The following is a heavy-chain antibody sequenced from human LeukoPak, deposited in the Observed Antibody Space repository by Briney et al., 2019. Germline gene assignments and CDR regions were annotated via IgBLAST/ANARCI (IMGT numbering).Heavy chain of an antibody. CDR3: AKRKYSGYDSPYDY. Sequence: GGSLRLSCAASGFTFSSYAMSWVRQAPGKGLEWVSVISGSGGSTYYADSVKGRFTISRDNSKNTLYLQMNSLRAEDRAVYYCAKRKYSGYDSPYDYWGQGTLVTVSS. CDR2: ISGSGGST. J-gene: IGHJ4*02. D-gene: IGHD5-12*01. CDR1: GFTFSSYA. V-gene: IGHV3-23*01.